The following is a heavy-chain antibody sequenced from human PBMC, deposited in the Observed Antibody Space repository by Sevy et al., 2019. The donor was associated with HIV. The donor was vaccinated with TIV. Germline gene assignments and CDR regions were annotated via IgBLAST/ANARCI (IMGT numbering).Heavy chain of an antibody. CDR1: GGSISSYY. CDR2: IYYSGST. D-gene: IGHD1-1*01. V-gene: IGHV4-59*01. CDR3: ARGDPPLEMATTGDVDAFDI. J-gene: IGHJ3*02. Sequence: SETLSLTCTVSGGSISSYYWSWIRQPPGKGLEWIGYIYYSGSTNYNPSLKSRVTISVDTSKNQFSLKLSSVTAADTAVYYCARGDPPLEMATTGDVDAFDIWGQGTMVTVSS.